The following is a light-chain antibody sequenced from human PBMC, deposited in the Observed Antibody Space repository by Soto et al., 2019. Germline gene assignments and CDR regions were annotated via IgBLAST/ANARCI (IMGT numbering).Light chain of an antibody. V-gene: IGKV3-11*01. CDR2: DAS. CDR1: QSVSSY. J-gene: IGKJ2*01. CDR3: QQRSNWRT. Sequence: EIVLTQSPATLSLSPWERATLSCRASQSVSSYLAWYQQKPGQAPRLLIYDASNRATGIPARFSGSGSGTDFTLTISSLEPEDFAVYYCQQRSNWRTFGQGTKLEIK.